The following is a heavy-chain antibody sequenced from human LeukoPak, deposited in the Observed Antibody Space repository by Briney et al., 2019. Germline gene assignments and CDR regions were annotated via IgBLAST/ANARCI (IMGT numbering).Heavy chain of an antibody. D-gene: IGHD3-22*01. Sequence: PGGSRTLSCAASGLAFGNAWMAWVRQAPGKGLEWVSRILSKTSGGTTDYAASVKGRFTISRDDSKSTLYLQMNSLKTEATAVYYCTTYRYDYGSTGYSYFDYWGQGTLVTVSS. V-gene: IGHV3-15*01. CDR2: ILSKTSGGTT. CDR1: GLAFGNAW. J-gene: IGHJ4*02. CDR3: TTYRYDYGSTGYSYFDY.